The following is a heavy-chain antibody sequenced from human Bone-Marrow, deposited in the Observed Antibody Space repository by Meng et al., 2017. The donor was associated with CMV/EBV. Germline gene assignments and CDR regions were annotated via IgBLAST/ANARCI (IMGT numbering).Heavy chain of an antibody. V-gene: IGHV1-8*03. J-gene: IGHJ3*02. CDR1: GYTFTSYD. Sequence: ASVKVSCKASGYTFTSYDINWVRQATGQGLEWMGWMNPNSGNTGYAQKFQGRVTITRNTSISTAYMELSSLRSEDTAVYYCARDWECLARSDVFDIWGQGTMVTVSS. D-gene: IGHD1-26*01. CDR2: MNPNSGNT. CDR3: ARDWECLARSDVFDI.